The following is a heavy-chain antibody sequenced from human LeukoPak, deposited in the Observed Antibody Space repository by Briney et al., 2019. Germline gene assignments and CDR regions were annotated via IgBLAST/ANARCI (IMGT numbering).Heavy chain of an antibody. J-gene: IGHJ4*02. CDR1: GLTVTNNY. CDR3: TYGDDPLTY. V-gene: IGHV3-66*01. Sequence: GGSLRLSCAASGLTVTNNYWNWVRQPPGKGPEWISLIYSNGDTRYADSVKGRFTFSRDNSKNMLYLQMNSLRAEDTAVYYCTYGDDPLTYWGQGTLVSVSS. D-gene: IGHD4-17*01. CDR2: IYSNGDT.